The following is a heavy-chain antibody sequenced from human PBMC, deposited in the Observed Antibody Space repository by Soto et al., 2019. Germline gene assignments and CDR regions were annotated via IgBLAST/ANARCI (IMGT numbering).Heavy chain of an antibody. J-gene: IGHJ4*02. D-gene: IGHD3-10*01. CDR2: INHSGST. Sequence: QVQLQQWGAGLLKPSETLSLTCAVYGGSFSGYYWSWIRQPPGKGLEWIGEINHSGSTNYNPSLMSRVTISVDTSKNQFSLKLSSVTAADTAVYYCARGGGTVWFGRYFDYWGQGTLVTVSS. V-gene: IGHV4-34*01. CDR1: GGSFSGYY. CDR3: ARGGGTVWFGRYFDY.